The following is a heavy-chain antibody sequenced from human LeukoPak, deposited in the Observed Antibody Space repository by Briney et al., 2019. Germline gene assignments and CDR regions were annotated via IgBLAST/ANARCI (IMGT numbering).Heavy chain of an antibody. CDR3: AKDSSSGGHYFDY. CDR2: ISRNSGSI. CDR1: GFTFDDYA. Sequence: GRSLRLSSAASGFTFDDYAMHWVRQAPGKGLEWFSGISRNSGSIAYADSVRGRFTISRDNVKNSLFLELNSLRPEDTALYYCAKDSSSGGHYFDYWGQGTLLTVSS. D-gene: IGHD6-6*01. J-gene: IGHJ4*02. V-gene: IGHV3-9*01.